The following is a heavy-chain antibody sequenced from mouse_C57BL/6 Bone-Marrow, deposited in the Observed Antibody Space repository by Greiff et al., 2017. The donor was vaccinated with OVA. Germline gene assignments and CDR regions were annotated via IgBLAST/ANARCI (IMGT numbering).Heavy chain of an antibody. V-gene: IGHV1-11*01. J-gene: IGHJ2*01. CDR1: GYTFTDHI. CDR3: GRSRQLRPPYFDY. CDR2: IYPVSGDT. D-gene: IGHD3-2*02. Sequence: QVQLQQSGAELASPGASVTLSCKASGYTFTDHIMNWVKKRPGQGLEWIGRIYPVSGDTNYNQKLMGKATLSVDRSSSTVCMVLNSLTSEDPAVYYCGRSRQLRPPYFDYWGQGTTLTVSS.